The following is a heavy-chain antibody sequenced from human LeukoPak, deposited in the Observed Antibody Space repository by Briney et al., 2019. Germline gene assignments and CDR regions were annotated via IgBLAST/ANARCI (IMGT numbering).Heavy chain of an antibody. D-gene: IGHD1-14*01. CDR1: GGSISSSSYY. CDR3: ARRTDAFDP. V-gene: IGHV4-39*01. Sequence: PSETPSLTCTVSGGSISSSSYYWGWIRQPPGKGLEWIGSIYYSGSTYYNPSLKSRVTISVDTSKNQFSLKLSSVTAADTAVYYCARRTDAFDPWGQGTLVTVSS. CDR2: IYYSGST. J-gene: IGHJ5*02.